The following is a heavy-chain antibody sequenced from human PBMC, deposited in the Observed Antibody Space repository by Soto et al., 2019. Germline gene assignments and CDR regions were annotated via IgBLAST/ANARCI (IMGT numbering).Heavy chain of an antibody. J-gene: IGHJ4*02. Sequence: SETLSLTCTVSGGSISSYYWSWIRQPPGKGLKWIGYIYYNGNTNYNPSLKSRVTISVDTSKNQFSLKLSSVTAADTAVYYCARDFKPYGDGPYFDSWGQGTLVTVSS. CDR2: IYYNGNT. D-gene: IGHD4-17*01. CDR1: GGSISSYY. CDR3: ARDFKPYGDGPYFDS. V-gene: IGHV4-59*01.